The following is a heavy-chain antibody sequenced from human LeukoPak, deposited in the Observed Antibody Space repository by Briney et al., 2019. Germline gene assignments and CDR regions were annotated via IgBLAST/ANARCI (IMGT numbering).Heavy chain of an antibody. V-gene: IGHV5-51*01. Sequence: GESLKISCKGSGYTFTSYWIGWVRQMPGKGLEWVGIIYPGDSDTRYSPSFQGQVTISVDKSISTASLQWSSLKASDTAMYYCARLRLVGATSEYDYWGRGTLVTVSS. CDR3: ARLRLVGATSEYDY. J-gene: IGHJ4*02. D-gene: IGHD1-26*01. CDR1: GYTFTSYW. CDR2: IYPGDSDT.